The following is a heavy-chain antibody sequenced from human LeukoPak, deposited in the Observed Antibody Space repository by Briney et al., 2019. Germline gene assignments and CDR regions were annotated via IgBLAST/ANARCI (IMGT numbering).Heavy chain of an antibody. CDR2: ISLENGNA. D-gene: IGHD2-2*01. Sequence: ASVKVSCKASGYTFANYGINWVRQAPGHGHEWIGWISLENGNAGYAQRVQGRVTLTTDTSTSTAYMELRSLRSDDTAVYYCARVTYVRPYQLDYWGQGTLVSISS. CDR3: ARVTYVRPYQLDY. V-gene: IGHV1-18*01. J-gene: IGHJ4*02. CDR1: GYTFANYG.